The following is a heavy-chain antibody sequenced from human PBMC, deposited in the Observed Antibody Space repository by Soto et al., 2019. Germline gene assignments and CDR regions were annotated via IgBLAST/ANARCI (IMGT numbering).Heavy chain of an antibody. V-gene: IGHV3-33*01. CDR3: ARAFRGGDYSWNYYYYGMDV. CDR2: IWFDGRNE. Sequence: QVQLVESGGGVVQPGRSQRLSCAASGFTFNSYGMHWVRQAPGKGLEWVAVIWFDGRNEYYADSVKGRFTISRDNSKNTLYLQMDSLRGDDTAVYYCARAFRGGDYSWNYYYYGMDVWGQGTTVTVSS. J-gene: IGHJ6*02. D-gene: IGHD2-15*01. CDR1: GFTFNSYG.